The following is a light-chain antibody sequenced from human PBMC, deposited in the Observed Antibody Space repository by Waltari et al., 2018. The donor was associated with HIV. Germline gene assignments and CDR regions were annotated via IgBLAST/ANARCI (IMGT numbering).Light chain of an antibody. CDR2: AAS. CDR1: QGISNY. CDR3: QKYNSAPWT. J-gene: IGKJ1*01. V-gene: IGKV1-27*01. Sequence: DTQMTQSPSSPSASVADIVTITSRASQGISNYLAWYQQKPWKFPKLLIYAASTLQSGVPSRLSGSGSGTDFTLTISSLQPEDVATYYCQKYNSAPWTFGQGTKVEVK.